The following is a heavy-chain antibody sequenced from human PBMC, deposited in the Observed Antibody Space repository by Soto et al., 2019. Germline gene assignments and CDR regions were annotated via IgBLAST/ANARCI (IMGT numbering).Heavy chain of an antibody. CDR3: AKRPGDYDSSGYSIYFDY. CDR2: IKQDGSEK. V-gene: IGHV3-7*03. CDR1: GFTFSSYW. Sequence: GGSLRLSCAASGFTFSSYWMSWVRQAPGKGLEWVANIKQDGSEKYYVDSVKGRFTISRDNSKNTLYLQMNSLRAEDTAVYYCAKRPGDYDSSGYSIYFDYWGQGTLVTVSS. J-gene: IGHJ4*02. D-gene: IGHD3-22*01.